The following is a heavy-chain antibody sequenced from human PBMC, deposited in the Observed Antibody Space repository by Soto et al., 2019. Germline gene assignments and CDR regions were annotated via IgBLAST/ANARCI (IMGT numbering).Heavy chain of an antibody. CDR3: ARVRTSLDYYSYYMDV. J-gene: IGHJ6*03. CDR2: IYDGGSPT. Sequence: PSETLSLTCTVSGDSISSHSWTWIRQPPGKAMEWIGYIYDGGSPTFYNPSLESRVAFSVDTSKNQFSLRVSSVTAADTGVYYCARVRTSLDYYSYYMDVWGTGATVTVSS. CDR1: GDSISSHS. D-gene: IGHD2-2*01. V-gene: IGHV4-59*08.